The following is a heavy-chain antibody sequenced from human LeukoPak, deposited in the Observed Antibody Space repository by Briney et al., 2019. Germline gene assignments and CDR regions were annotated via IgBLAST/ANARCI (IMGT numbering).Heavy chain of an antibody. CDR3: ARTTYYYDSSGYWFDP. J-gene: IGHJ5*02. CDR1: GGSISSSSYY. CDR2: IYYSGST. Sequence: SETLSLTCTVSGGSISSSSYYWGWIRQPPGKGLEWIGSIYYSGSTYYNPSLKSRVTISVDTSKNQFSLKLSSVTAADTAVYYCARTTYYYDSSGYWFDPWGQGTLVTVSS. V-gene: IGHV4-39*01. D-gene: IGHD3-22*01.